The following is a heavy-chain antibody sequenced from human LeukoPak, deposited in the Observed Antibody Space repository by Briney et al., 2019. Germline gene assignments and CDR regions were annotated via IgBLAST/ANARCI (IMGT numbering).Heavy chain of an antibody. J-gene: IGHJ3*01. Sequence: GGSLRLPCAASAFTISDYSMNWVRQAPRPGLEWISCIDTSNSTMYYADSALGRFTNSSDNDKESLYLQMTSLRDEDTAVFYCAGEDYSSGPNNLYLWGQRTMVTVS. CDR1: AFTISDYS. D-gene: IGHD2-15*01. CDR2: IDTSNSTM. CDR3: AGEDYSSGPNNLYL. V-gene: IGHV3-48*02.